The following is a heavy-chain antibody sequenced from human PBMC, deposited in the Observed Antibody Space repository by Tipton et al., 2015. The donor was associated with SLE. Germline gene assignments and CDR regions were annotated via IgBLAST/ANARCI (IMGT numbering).Heavy chain of an antibody. CDR1: GFTFSDYY. CDR2: ISSSGSTI. D-gene: IGHD3-16*01. V-gene: IGHV3-11*04. J-gene: IGHJ5*02. Sequence: QLVQSGGGLVKPGGSLRLSCAASGFTFSDYYMSWIRQAPGKGLEWVSYISSSGSTIYYADSVKGRFTISRDNAKNTLHLQMNSLRAEDTAVYYCAAEVGGLANTNWFDPWGQGTLVTVSS. CDR3: AAEVGGLANTNWFDP.